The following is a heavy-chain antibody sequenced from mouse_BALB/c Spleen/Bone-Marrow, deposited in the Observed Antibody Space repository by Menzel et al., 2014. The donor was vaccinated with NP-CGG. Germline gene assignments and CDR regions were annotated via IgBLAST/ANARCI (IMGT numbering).Heavy chain of an antibody. CDR2: ISSGSSTI. CDR3: ARSYYGSSYYFDY. CDR1: GFTFSSFG. V-gene: IGHV5-17*02. Sequence: EVNVVESGGGLVQPGGSRKLSCAASGFTFSSFGMHWVRQAPEKGLEWVAYISSGSSTICYADTVKGRFTISRDNPKNTLFLQMTSLRSEDTAMYYCARSYYGSSYYFDYWGQGTTLTVSS. D-gene: IGHD1-1*01. J-gene: IGHJ2*01.